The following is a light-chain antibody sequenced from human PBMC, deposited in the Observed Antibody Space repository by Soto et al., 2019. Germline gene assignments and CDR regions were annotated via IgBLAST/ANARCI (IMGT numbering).Light chain of an antibody. Sequence: EIVLTQSPGTLSLSAGERATLSCRASQSVASNYLAWYQQRPGQAPRLLIYGASNRATGIPDRFSGSGSGTDFTLSISKLAREDFAVYYCQQYGTSQTFGQGTKVEIK. CDR2: GAS. CDR1: QSVASNY. J-gene: IGKJ1*01. CDR3: QQYGTSQT. V-gene: IGKV3-20*01.